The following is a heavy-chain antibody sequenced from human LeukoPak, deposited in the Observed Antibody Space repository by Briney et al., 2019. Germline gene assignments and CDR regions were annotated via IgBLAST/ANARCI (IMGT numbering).Heavy chain of an antibody. CDR3: ARSQQQLGPDY. V-gene: IGHV3-23*01. J-gene: IGHJ4*02. D-gene: IGHD6-13*01. CDR2: ISASGGTI. CDR1: GFTFGSYA. Sequence: GGSLRLSCAASGFTFGSYAMSWVRQAPGKGLEWVSSISASGGTIYYADSVKGRFTISRDNSKNTLCLQMSSLRAEDTAVYYCARSQQQLGPDYWGQGTLVTVSS.